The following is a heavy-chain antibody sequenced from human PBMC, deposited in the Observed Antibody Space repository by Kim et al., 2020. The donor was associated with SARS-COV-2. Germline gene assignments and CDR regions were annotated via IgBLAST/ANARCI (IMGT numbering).Heavy chain of an antibody. Sequence: GGSLRLSCAASGFTFSSYSMHWVRQAPGKGLEWVAVIWYDGSNNYYADSVKGRFTISRDNSKNTLYLQMNSLRAEDTAVYYCARDRGYYDSSGYYDWYFDLWGRGTLVTVSS. V-gene: IGHV3-33*01. J-gene: IGHJ2*01. CDR2: IWYDGSNN. CDR1: GFTFSSYS. CDR3: ARDRGYYDSSGYYDWYFDL. D-gene: IGHD3-22*01.